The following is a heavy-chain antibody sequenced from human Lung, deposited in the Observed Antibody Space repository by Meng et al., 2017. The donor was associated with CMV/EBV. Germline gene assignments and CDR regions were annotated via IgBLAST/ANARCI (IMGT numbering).Heavy chain of an antibody. CDR2: INANSGAT. V-gene: IGHV1-2*02. CDR1: YTFTGYY. Sequence: YTFTGYYMHWVRQAPEQGLEWMGWINANSGATNYAQKFQGRVTMTRDTSITTAYMELSRLRSDDTALYYCARFNAIFYDSSGHYYDHWGQGTLVTVSS. J-gene: IGHJ4*02. CDR3: ARFNAIFYDSSGHYYDH. D-gene: IGHD3-22*01.